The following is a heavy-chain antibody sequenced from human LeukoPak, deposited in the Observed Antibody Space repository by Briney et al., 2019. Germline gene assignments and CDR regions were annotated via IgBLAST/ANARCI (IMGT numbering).Heavy chain of an antibody. Sequence: SQTLSLTCAVSGGSISSGGYSWSWIRQPPGKGLEWIGYIYHSGSTYYNPSLKGRVTISVDRSKNQFSLKLSSVTAADTAVYYCARGRETTSDVWGQGTTVTVSS. D-gene: IGHD4-17*01. V-gene: IGHV4-30-2*01. CDR3: ARGRETTSDV. J-gene: IGHJ6*02. CDR1: GGSISSGGYS. CDR2: IYHSGST.